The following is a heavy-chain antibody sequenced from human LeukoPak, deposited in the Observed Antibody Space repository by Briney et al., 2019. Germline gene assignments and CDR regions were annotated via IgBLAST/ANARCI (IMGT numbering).Heavy chain of an antibody. Sequence: ASVKVSCKASGYTFTSYGISWVRQAPGQGLEWMGWISAYNGNTNYAQKLQGRVTMTTDTSTSTAYMELRSLRSDDTAVYYCARARNVWFGELRDAFDIWGQGTMVTGSS. CDR1: GYTFTSYG. CDR2: ISAYNGNT. CDR3: ARARNVWFGELRDAFDI. D-gene: IGHD3-10*01. V-gene: IGHV1-18*01. J-gene: IGHJ3*02.